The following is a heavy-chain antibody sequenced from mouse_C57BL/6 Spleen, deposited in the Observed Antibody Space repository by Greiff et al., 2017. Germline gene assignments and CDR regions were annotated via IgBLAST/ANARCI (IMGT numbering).Heavy chain of an antibody. V-gene: IGHV1-22*01. Sequence: EVQLQQSGPELVKPGASVKMSCKASGYTFTDYNMHWVKQSHGKSLEWIGYINPNNGGTSYNQKFKGKATLTVNKSSSTAYMKLRSLTSEDSAVYYCARSGAYYGSSFDYWGQGTTLTVSS. D-gene: IGHD1-1*01. CDR1: GYTFTDYN. J-gene: IGHJ2*01. CDR3: ARSGAYYGSSFDY. CDR2: INPNNGGT.